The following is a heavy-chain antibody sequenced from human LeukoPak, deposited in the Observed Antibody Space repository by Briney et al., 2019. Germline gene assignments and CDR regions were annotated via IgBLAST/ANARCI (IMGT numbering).Heavy chain of an antibody. Sequence: PGGSLRLSCAASGCTFSNSGMTWVRQAPGKGLEWVSGIGASGADTYYRDSVKGRLTISRDNSRSMVYLQINSLRADDTSLYYCVKASHSGGYENWGQEPLVTVPS. CDR1: GCTFSNSG. CDR3: VKASHSGGYEN. V-gene: IGHV3-23*01. CDR2: IGASGADT. J-gene: IGHJ4*02. D-gene: IGHD3-22*01.